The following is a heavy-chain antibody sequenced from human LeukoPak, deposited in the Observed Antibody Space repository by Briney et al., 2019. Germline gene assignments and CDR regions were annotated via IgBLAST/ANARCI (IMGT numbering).Heavy chain of an antibody. Sequence: GASVKVSCKASGYTFTSYGISWVRQAPGQGLEWMGWISAYNGNTNYAQKLQGRVTMTTDTSTSTAYMELRSLRSDDTAVYYCARSKEPYYDFWSGYSVDYWGQGTLVTVSS. CDR3: ARSKEPYYDFWSGYSVDY. J-gene: IGHJ4*02. V-gene: IGHV1-18*01. CDR1: GYTFTSYG. CDR2: ISAYNGNT. D-gene: IGHD3-3*01.